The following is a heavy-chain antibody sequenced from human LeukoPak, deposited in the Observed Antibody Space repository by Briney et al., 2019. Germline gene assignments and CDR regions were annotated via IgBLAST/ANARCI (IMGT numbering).Heavy chain of an antibody. CDR1: GGSISSYY. J-gene: IGHJ4*02. CDR2: IYYRGST. CDR3: ATRARTFDY. V-gene: IGHV4-59*05. D-gene: IGHD1-14*01. Sequence: SETLSLTCTVSGGSISSYYWSWIRQPPGKGLEWIGSIYYRGSTYYNPSLKSRVTISVDTSKNQFSLKLSSVTAADTAVYYCATRARTFDYWGQGTLVTVSS.